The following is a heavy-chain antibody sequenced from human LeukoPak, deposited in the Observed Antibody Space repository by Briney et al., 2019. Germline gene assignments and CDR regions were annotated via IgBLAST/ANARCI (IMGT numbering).Heavy chain of an antibody. CDR1: GFTFDDYA. D-gene: IGHD6-6*01. V-gene: IGHV3-9*01. J-gene: IGHJ4*02. CDR3: AKGTGYSSSPFDY. CDR2: ISWNSGII. Sequence: PGRPLRLSCTASGFTFDDYAMHWVRQAPGKGLEWVSGISWNSGIIDYADSVKGRFTISRDNPKNSLYMQMNSVRPEDTALYYCAKGTGYSSSPFDYWGQGTLVTVSS.